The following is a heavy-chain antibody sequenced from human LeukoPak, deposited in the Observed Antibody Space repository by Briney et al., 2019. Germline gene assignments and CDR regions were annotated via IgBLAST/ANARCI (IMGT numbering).Heavy chain of an antibody. J-gene: IGHJ4*02. CDR1: GLTFSSYA. CDR2: ISYDGSNK. CDR3: ASRREDYGDLFDY. Sequence: PGGSLRLSCAASGLTFSSYAMHWVRQAPGQGLEWVAVISYDGSNKYYADSVKGRFTIPRDNSKSTLYLQMNSLRAEDTAVYYCASRREDYGDLFDYWGQGTLVTVSS. D-gene: IGHD4-17*01. V-gene: IGHV3-30-3*01.